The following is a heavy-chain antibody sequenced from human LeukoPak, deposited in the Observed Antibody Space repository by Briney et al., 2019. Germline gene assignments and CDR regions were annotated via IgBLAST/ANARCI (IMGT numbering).Heavy chain of an antibody. V-gene: IGHV1-2*02. Sequence: ASVKVSCKASGYTFTGYYMHWVRQAPGQGLEWMGWINPNSGGTSYAQKFQGRVTMTRDTSISTAYMELSRLRSDDTAVYYCARGIEWLRLIDYWGQGTLVTVSS. J-gene: IGHJ4*02. CDR3: ARGIEWLRLIDY. CDR1: GYTFTGYY. CDR2: INPNSGGT. D-gene: IGHD5-12*01.